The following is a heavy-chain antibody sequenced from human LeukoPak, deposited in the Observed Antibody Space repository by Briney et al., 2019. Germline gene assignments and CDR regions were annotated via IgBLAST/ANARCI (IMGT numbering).Heavy chain of an antibody. J-gene: IGHJ4*02. D-gene: IGHD4-17*01. CDR3: ARDWGGALEGADYGDMRDY. CDR1: GYTFTSYG. Sequence: ASVKVSCKAFGYTFTSYGISWVRQAPGQGLEWMGWISAYNGNTNYAQKLQGRVTMTTDTSTSTAYMELRSLRSDDTAVYYCARDWGGALEGADYGDMRDYWGQGTLVTVSS. CDR2: ISAYNGNT. V-gene: IGHV1-18*01.